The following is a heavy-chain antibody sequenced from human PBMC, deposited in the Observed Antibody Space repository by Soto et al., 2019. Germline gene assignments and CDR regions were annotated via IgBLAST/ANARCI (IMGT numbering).Heavy chain of an antibody. CDR3: ARGINYYDSGDDAFDI. CDR2: MNPNSGNT. J-gene: IGHJ3*02. CDR1: GYTFTSYD. Sequence: QVQLVQSGAEVKKPGASVKVSCKASGYTFTSYDINWVRQATGHGLEWMGWMNPNSGNTGYAQKFQGRVIMTRNTSMSTAYMELSSLRSEDTAVYYCARGINYYDSGDDAFDIWGQGTMVTVSS. V-gene: IGHV1-8*01. D-gene: IGHD3-10*01.